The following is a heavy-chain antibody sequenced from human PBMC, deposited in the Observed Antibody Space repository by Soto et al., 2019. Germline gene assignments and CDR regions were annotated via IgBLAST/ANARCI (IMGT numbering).Heavy chain of an antibody. CDR1: GGTFSSYT. CDR2: IIPILGIA. V-gene: IGHV1-69*08. D-gene: IGHD2-15*01. CDR3: ARDQPQVVVAASWGWFDP. J-gene: IGHJ5*02. Sequence: QVQLVQSGAEVKKPGSSVKVSCKASGGTFSSYTISWVRQAPGQGLEWMGRIIPILGIANYAQKFQGRVTITADKSTSTAYMELSSLRSEDTAVYYCARDQPQVVVAASWGWFDPWGQGTLVTVSS.